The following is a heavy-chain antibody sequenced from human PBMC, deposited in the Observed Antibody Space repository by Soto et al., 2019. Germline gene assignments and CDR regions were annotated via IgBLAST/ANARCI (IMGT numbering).Heavy chain of an antibody. V-gene: IGHV3-23*01. CDR2: ISGSGGST. D-gene: IGHD2-2*01. J-gene: IGHJ4*02. Sequence: GGSLRLSCAASGFTFSSYAMSWVRQAPGKGLEWVSAISGSGGSTYYADSVKGRFTISRDNSKNTLYLQMNSLRAEDTAVYYCAKATNPPYTVPYFDYWGQGTLVTVSS. CDR1: GFTFSSYA. CDR3: AKATNPPYTVPYFDY.